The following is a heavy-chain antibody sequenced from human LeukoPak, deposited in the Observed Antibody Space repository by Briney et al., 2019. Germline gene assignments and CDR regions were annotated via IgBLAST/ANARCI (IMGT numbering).Heavy chain of an antibody. J-gene: IGHJ4*02. CDR3: AKSSNLFGFPYYFNY. D-gene: IGHD3-10*02. CDR2: ISSSGSTI. CDR1: GFTFSSYE. V-gene: IGHV3-48*03. Sequence: GGSLRLSCAASGFTFSSYEMNWVRQAPGKGLEWVSYISSSGSTIYYADSVKGRFTISRDNSKNTLYLQMNSLRGEDTAVYYCAKSSNLFGFPYYFNYWGQGTLVTVSS.